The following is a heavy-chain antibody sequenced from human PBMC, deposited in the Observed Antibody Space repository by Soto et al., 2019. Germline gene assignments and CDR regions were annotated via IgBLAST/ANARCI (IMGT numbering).Heavy chain of an antibody. J-gene: IGHJ3*02. CDR2: LYYSGST. Sequence: QVQLQESGPGLVKPSETLSLTCTVSGGSVSSGSYYWSWIRQPPGKGLEWIGYLYYSGSTNYNPSLKSRVTISVDTSKIQFSLKLGSVTAADTAVYYCARDGGGLYRGDAFDIWGQGTMVTVSS. D-gene: IGHD2-2*02. CDR3: ARDGGGLYRGDAFDI. CDR1: GGSVSSGSYY. V-gene: IGHV4-61*01.